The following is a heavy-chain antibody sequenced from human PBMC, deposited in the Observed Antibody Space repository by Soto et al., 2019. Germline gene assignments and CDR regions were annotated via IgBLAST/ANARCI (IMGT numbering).Heavy chain of an antibody. V-gene: IGHV1-3*01. J-gene: IGHJ6*02. D-gene: IGHD4-17*01. Sequence: QVQLVQSGAEVKKPGASVKVSCKASGYTFTSYAMHWVRQAPGQRLEWMGWINAGNGNTKYSQKFQGRVTITRDASASTAYMELSSLRSEDTAVYYCARTVGYYYGMDVWGQGTTVTVSS. CDR1: GYTFTSYA. CDR3: ARTVGYYYGMDV. CDR2: INAGNGNT.